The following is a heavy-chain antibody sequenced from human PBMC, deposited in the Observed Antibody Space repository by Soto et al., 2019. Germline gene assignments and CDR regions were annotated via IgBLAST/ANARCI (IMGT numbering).Heavy chain of an antibody. CDR2: IWYDGSNK. J-gene: IGHJ6*02. Sequence: GGSLRLSCAASGFTFSSYGMHWVRQAPGKGLEWVAVIWYDGSNKYYADSVKGRFTISRDNSKNTLYLQMNSLRAEDTAVYYCAGEPITSSYYYGMDVWGQGTTVTVS. CDR1: GFTFSSYG. CDR3: AGEPITSSYYYGMDV. V-gene: IGHV3-33*01.